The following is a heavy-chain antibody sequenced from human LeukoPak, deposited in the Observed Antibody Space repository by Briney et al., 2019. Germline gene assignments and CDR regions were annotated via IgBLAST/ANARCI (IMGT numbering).Heavy chain of an antibody. V-gene: IGHV1-69*13. Sequence: SVKVSCKASGGTFSSYAISWVRQAPGQGLEWMGGIIPIFGTANYAQKFQGRVTITADESTSTAYMELSSLRSEDTAVYYCARDLPPSDYGDYLLQSGGMDVWGQGTTVTVSS. CDR3: ARDLPPSDYGDYLLQSGGMDV. CDR2: IIPIFGTA. D-gene: IGHD4-17*01. CDR1: GGTFSSYA. J-gene: IGHJ6*02.